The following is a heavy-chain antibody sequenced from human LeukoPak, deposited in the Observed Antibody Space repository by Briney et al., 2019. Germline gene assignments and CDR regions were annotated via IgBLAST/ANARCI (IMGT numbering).Heavy chain of an antibody. J-gene: IGHJ4*02. V-gene: IGHV3-48*04. CDR3: ARSGEIYCSGGSCYYY. D-gene: IGHD2-15*01. CDR2: ISSSGSTI. Sequence: PGRSLRLSCAASGFTFGNYGMSWVRQAPGKGLEWVSYISSSGSTIYYADSVKGRFTISRDNAKNSLYLQMNSLRAEDTAVYYCARSGEIYCSGGSCYYYWGQGTLVTVSS. CDR1: GFTFGNYG.